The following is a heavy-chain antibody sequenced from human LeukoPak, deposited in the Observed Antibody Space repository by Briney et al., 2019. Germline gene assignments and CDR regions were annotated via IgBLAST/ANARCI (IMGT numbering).Heavy chain of an antibody. CDR3: ARAPTRNAFDI. J-gene: IGHJ3*02. CDR2: ICSGGST. V-gene: IGHV3-53*01. CDR1: GFTVSSNY. Sequence: GGSLRLSCAASGFTVSSNYMSWVRQAPGKGLEWVSVICSGGSTYYADSVKGRFTISRDNSKNTLYLQMNSLRAEDTAVYYCARAPTRNAFDIWGQGTMVTVSS.